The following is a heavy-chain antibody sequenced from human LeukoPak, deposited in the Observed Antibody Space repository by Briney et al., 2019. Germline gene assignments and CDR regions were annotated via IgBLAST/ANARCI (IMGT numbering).Heavy chain of an antibody. CDR3: ARDRGTTSSSGWYFDP. CDR1: GFIFSSYD. Sequence: RGSLRLSCAASGFIFSSYDMYWVRQAPGKGLEWVAVISNDGNNKQYADSVKGRFTISRDNSKDTLYLQMNSLRAEDTAVYYCARDRGTTSSSGWYFDPWGRGTLVTVSS. J-gene: IGHJ2*01. V-gene: IGHV3-33*05. D-gene: IGHD2-2*01. CDR2: ISNDGNNK.